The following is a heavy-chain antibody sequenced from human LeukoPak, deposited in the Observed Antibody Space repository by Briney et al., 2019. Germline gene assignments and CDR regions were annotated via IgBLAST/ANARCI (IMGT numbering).Heavy chain of an antibody. V-gene: IGHV3-21*01. J-gene: IGHJ4*02. CDR1: GFTFSSYS. CDR3: ARDTWTPIAAAASY. CDR2: ISSSSTYI. D-gene: IGHD6-13*01. Sequence: GGSLRLSCAVSGFTFSSYSMNWVRQAPGEGLEWVSSISSSSTYIYYADSVKSRFTISRDDAKNSLYLQMNSLRAEDTAVYYCARDTWTPIAAAASYWGQGTLVTVSS.